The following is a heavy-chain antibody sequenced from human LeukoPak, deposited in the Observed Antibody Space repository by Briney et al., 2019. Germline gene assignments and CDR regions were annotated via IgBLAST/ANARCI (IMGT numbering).Heavy chain of an antibody. Sequence: GGSLRLSCAASRFTFSTYWMNWLRHAPEKGLEWVANIKQDGSNKYYVVSVKGRFTISRDNAKNSLYLQMNSLIAEDTAVYYCARDLGYDFWSGYYTGWFDPWGQGTLVTVSS. D-gene: IGHD3-3*01. CDR3: ARDLGYDFWSGYYTGWFDP. J-gene: IGHJ5*02. CDR2: IKQDGSNK. CDR1: RFTFSTYW. V-gene: IGHV3-7*01.